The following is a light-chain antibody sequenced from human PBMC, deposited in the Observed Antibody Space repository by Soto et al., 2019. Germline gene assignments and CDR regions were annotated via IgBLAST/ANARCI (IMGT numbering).Light chain of an antibody. V-gene: IGKV3-20*01. Sequence: EIVLTQSPGTLSLSPGARATLSCRASQSVSSSYLAWYQQKPGQAPRLLIYGASSRAAGIPERFSGSGSVTDFTLTISRLETEDFAVYYCHEYDSSTFTFGRGTKVDI. J-gene: IGKJ3*01. CDR3: HEYDSSTFT. CDR1: QSVSSSY. CDR2: GAS.